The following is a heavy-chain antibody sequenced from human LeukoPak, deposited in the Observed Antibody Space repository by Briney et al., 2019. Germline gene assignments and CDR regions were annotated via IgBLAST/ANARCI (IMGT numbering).Heavy chain of an antibody. D-gene: IGHD1-26*01. Sequence: GGSLRLSCAASGFTFSSYGMHWVRQAPGKGLEWAAVIWYDGSNKYYADSVKGRFTISRDNSKNTLYLQMNSLRAEDTAVYYCASERSSAEAASAFDYWGQGTLVTVSS. CDR1: GFTFSSYG. V-gene: IGHV3-33*01. CDR2: IWYDGSNK. J-gene: IGHJ4*02. CDR3: ASERSSAEAASAFDY.